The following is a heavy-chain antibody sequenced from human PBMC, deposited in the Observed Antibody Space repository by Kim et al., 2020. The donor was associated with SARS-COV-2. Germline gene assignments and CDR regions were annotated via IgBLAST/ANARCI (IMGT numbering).Heavy chain of an antibody. V-gene: IGHV3-30*18. CDR3: VKDREYCSGGTCYNGILDH. CDR2: ISHDGSKE. J-gene: IGHJ4*02. CDR1: GFTFSNYA. Sequence: GGSLRLSCAASGFTFSNYAMHWVRQAPGKGLEWMAVISHDGSKEYYGDFVKGRFTISRDNSRNTLSLQMNSLRGEDTAVYSCVKDREYCSGGTCYNGILDHWGQGTLVTVSS. D-gene: IGHD2-15*01.